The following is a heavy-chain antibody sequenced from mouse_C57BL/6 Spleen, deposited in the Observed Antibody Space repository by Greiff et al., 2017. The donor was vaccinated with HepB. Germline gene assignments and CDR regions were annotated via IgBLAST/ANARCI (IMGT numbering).Heavy chain of an antibody. CDR2: IYPGDGDT. D-gene: IGHD2-12*01. Sequence: QVQLKESGAELVKPGASVKISCKASGYAFSSYWMNWVKQRPGKGLEWIGQIYPGDGDTNYNGKFKGKATLTADKSSSTAYMQLSSLTSEDSAVYFCARGLYPAWFAYWGQGTLVTVSA. CDR3: ARGLYPAWFAY. J-gene: IGHJ3*01. V-gene: IGHV1-80*01. CDR1: GYAFSSYW.